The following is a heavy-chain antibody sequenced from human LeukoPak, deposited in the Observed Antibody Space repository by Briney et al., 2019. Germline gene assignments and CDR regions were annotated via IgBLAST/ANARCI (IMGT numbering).Heavy chain of an antibody. CDR3: ARDHGIAVAGWADYFDY. CDR1: GFTFSSHG. Sequence: PGGSLRLSCAASGFTFSSHGMSWVRQAPGKGLEWVSYISSSSSTIYYADSVKGRFTISRDNSKNTLYLQMNSLRAEDTAVYYCARDHGIAVAGWADYFDYWGQGTLVTVPS. V-gene: IGHV3-48*01. CDR2: ISSSSSTI. D-gene: IGHD6-19*01. J-gene: IGHJ4*02.